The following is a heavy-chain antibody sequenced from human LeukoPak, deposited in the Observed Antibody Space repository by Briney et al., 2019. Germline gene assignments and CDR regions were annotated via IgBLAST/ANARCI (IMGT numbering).Heavy chain of an antibody. J-gene: IGHJ4*02. CDR1: GFTVKNNY. CDR2: IYSGGNT. D-gene: IGHD3-10*01. V-gene: IGHV3-53*01. CDR3: ASGEWPHDY. Sequence: GGSLRLSCAASGFTVKNNYMSWVRQAPGKGLEWVSLIYSGGNTYYADSVKGRFTISRDNSENTLYLQMNSLRAEDTAEYRCASGEWPHDYWGQGTLVTVSS.